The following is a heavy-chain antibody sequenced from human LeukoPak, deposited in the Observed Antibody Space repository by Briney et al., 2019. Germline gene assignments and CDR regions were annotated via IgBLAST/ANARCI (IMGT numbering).Heavy chain of an antibody. Sequence: PGGSLRLSCAASGFTFSDYYMSWIRQAPGKGLEWVADISSSGNNIYYVDSVKGRFTISRDNAKNSVHLQMNSLRAEDTAVYYCARNTAPPDYWGQGTLLTVSS. CDR1: GFTFSDYY. CDR3: ARNTAPPDY. J-gene: IGHJ4*02. CDR2: ISSSGNNI. V-gene: IGHV3-11*01. D-gene: IGHD5-18*01.